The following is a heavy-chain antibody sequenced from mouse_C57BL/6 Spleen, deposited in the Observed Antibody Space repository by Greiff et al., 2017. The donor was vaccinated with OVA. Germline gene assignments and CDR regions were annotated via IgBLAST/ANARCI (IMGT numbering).Heavy chain of an antibody. Sequence: QVQLQQSGPELVKPGASVKISCKASGYAFSSSWMNWVKQRPGKGLEWIGRLYPGDGDTNYNGKFKGKATLTADKSSSTAYMQLSSLTSEDSAVYFCASELGRGFAYWGQGTLVTVSA. CDR2: LYPGDGDT. CDR1: GYAFSSSW. CDR3: ASELGRGFAY. J-gene: IGHJ3*01. V-gene: IGHV1-82*01. D-gene: IGHD4-1*01.